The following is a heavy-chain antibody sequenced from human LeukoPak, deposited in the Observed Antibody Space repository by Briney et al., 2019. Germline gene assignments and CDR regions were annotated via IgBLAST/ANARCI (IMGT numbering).Heavy chain of an antibody. V-gene: IGHV3-23*01. CDR2: ISNNGGYT. J-gene: IGHJ4*02. Sequence: PGGSLRLSCAASGFTFSSSAMSWVRQAPGKGLEWVSAISNNGGYTYYADSVQGRFTISRDNSKSTLCLQMNSLRAEDTAVYYCAKQLGYCSGSSCYFPYWGQGTLVTVSS. CDR3: AKQLGYCSGSSCYFPY. D-gene: IGHD2-15*01. CDR1: GFTFSSSA.